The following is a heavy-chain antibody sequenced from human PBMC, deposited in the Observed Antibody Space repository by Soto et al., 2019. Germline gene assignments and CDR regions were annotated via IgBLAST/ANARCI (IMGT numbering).Heavy chain of an antibody. CDR3: ARVGMGSSWLEKAGRPYYYYYYGMDV. CDR2: IYYSGST. D-gene: IGHD6-13*01. J-gene: IGHJ6*02. Sequence: QVQLQESGPGLVKPSQTLSLTCTVSGGSISSGGYYWSWIRQHPGKGLEWIGYIYYSGSTYYNPSLKSRVTISVDTSKNQFSLKLSSVTAADTAVYYCARVGMGSSWLEKAGRPYYYYYYGMDVWGQGTTVTVSS. V-gene: IGHV4-31*03. CDR1: GGSISSGGYY.